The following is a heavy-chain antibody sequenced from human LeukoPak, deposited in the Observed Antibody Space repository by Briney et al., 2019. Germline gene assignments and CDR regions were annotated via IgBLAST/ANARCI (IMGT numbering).Heavy chain of an antibody. Sequence: PSETLSLTCTVSGGSISSGGYYWSWIRQHPGKGLEWIGYIYYSGSTYYNPSLKSRVTISVDTSKNQFSLKLSSVTAADTAVYYCANGHQRDGYTYFDYWGQGTLVTVSS. CDR1: GGSISSGGYY. CDR2: IYYSGST. CDR3: ANGHQRDGYTYFDY. V-gene: IGHV4-31*03. D-gene: IGHD5-24*01. J-gene: IGHJ4*02.